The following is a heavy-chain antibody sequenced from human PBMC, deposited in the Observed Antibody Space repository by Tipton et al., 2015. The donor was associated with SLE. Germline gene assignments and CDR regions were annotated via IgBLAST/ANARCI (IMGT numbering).Heavy chain of an antibody. CDR1: GGSVSSGNYY. V-gene: IGHV4-30-4*01. Sequence: TLSLTCTVSGGSVSSGNYYWSWIRQPPGKGLEWIGYIYYSGTTYYNPSLRSGVTISVDTSKNQFSLKLSSVTAADTAVYYCARVSSGWFCDYWGQGTLVTVSS. J-gene: IGHJ4*02. CDR2: IYYSGTT. CDR3: ARVSSGWFCDY. D-gene: IGHD6-19*01.